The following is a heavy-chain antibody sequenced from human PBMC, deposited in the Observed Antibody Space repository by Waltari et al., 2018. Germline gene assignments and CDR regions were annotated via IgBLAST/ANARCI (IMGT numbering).Heavy chain of an antibody. CDR2: VHHSGKT. J-gene: IGHJ4*02. CDR3: AGDRAIGLFFDY. Sequence: QVQLPESGQGLVKPSGTLSLTCAVSGDSISGNYWWSWVRHSPEKGLEWIGQVHHSGKTHYNPSLQSRVTISLDKPKNQFSLNLNSVTAADTAVYYCAGDRAIGLFFDYWGRGTLVTVSS. CDR1: GDSISGNYW. V-gene: IGHV4-4*02. D-gene: IGHD2-2*01.